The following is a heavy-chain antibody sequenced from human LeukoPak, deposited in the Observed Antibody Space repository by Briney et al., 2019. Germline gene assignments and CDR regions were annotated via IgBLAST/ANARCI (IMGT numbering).Heavy chain of an antibody. CDR1: GGSFSGYY. Sequence: SETLSLTCAVYGGSFSGYYWSWIRQPPGKGLEWIGEINHSGSTNYNLSLKSRVTISVDTSKNQFSLKLSSVTAADTAVYYCASVVPVDAIENLDVWGQGTTVTVSS. V-gene: IGHV4-34*01. CDR2: INHSGST. J-gene: IGHJ6*02. D-gene: IGHD2-2*01. CDR3: ASVVPVDAIENLDV.